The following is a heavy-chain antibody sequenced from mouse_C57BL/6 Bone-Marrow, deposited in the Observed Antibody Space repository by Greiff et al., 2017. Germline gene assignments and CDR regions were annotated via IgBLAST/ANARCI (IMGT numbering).Heavy chain of an antibody. CDR2: IYPRSGNT. Sequence: VQLQQSGAELARPGASVKLSCKASGYTFTSYGISWVKQRTGQGLEWIGEIYPRSGNTYYNEKFKGKATLTADKASSTAYMELRSLTSEDSAVYFCARAPAYYSNYLDYWGQGTTLTVSS. CDR1: GYTFTSYG. J-gene: IGHJ2*01. CDR3: ARAPAYYSNYLDY. D-gene: IGHD2-5*01. V-gene: IGHV1-81*01.